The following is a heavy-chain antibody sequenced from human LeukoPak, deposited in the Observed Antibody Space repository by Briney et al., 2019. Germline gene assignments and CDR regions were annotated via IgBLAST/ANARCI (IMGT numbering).Heavy chain of an antibody. CDR2: IYYSGST. D-gene: IGHD3-9*01. CDR3: AKDYDILTGYYRVVGDAFDI. Sequence: SETLSLTCTVSGGSISSSSYYWGWLRQPPGKGLEWVGSIYYSGSTYYNPSLKSRVTISVDTSKNQFSLKLSSVTAADTAVYYCAKDYDILTGYYRVVGDAFDIWGQGTMVTVSS. V-gene: IGHV4-39*07. CDR1: GGSISSSSYY. J-gene: IGHJ3*02.